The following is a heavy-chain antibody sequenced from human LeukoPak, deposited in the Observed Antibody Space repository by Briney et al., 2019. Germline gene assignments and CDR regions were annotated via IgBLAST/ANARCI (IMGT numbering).Heavy chain of an antibody. CDR3: ASGGNSYYFDY. D-gene: IGHD4-23*01. CDR2: IIPIFGTA. J-gene: IGHJ4*02. Sequence: ASVKVSCKASGGTFSSYAISRVRQAPGQGLEWMGRIIPIFGTANYAQKFQGRVTITTDESTSTAYMELSSLRSEDTAVYYCASGGNSYYFDYWGQGTLVTVSS. CDR1: GGTFSSYA. V-gene: IGHV1-69*05.